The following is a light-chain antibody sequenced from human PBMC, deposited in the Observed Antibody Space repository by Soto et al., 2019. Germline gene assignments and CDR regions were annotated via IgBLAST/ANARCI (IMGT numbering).Light chain of an antibody. J-gene: IGKJ5*01. CDR2: AAS. Sequence: EIVLTQSPGTLSLSPGERATLSCRASQSVSSSYLAWYQQKSGQAPRLLIYAASSRATGIPDRFSGSGSGTDFPLTISRLEPEDFAAYYCQQYGTSPITFGQGTRLEIK. CDR1: QSVSSSY. CDR3: QQYGTSPIT. V-gene: IGKV3-20*01.